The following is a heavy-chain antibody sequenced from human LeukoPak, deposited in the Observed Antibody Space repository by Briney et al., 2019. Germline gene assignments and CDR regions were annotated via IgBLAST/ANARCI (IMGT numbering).Heavy chain of an antibody. J-gene: IGHJ4*02. CDR1: GFTFSSYS. CDR3: ARGPFPRCSSTSCHFGY. D-gene: IGHD2-2*01. V-gene: IGHV3-21*01. CDR2: ISSSSSYI. Sequence: GGSLRLSCAASGFTFSSYSMNWVRQAPGKGLEWVSSISSSSSYIYYADSVKGRFTISRDNAKNSLYLQMNSLRAEDTAVYYCARGPFPRCSSTSCHFGYWGQGTLVTVSS.